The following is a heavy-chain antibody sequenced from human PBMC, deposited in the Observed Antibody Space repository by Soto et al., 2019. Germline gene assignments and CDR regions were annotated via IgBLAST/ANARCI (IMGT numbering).Heavy chain of an antibody. V-gene: IGHV3-23*01. D-gene: IGHD1-1*01. Sequence: LRLSCAASGFSSSNYVLIWVRQAPGKGLEWVSAISGGGGKTYYADSVKGRFTVSRDNSRSTLYLQLNSLSADDTAVYYCARPSISAPGTYWGQGTLVTVSS. J-gene: IGHJ4*02. CDR2: ISGGGGKT. CDR3: ARPSISAPGTY. CDR1: GFSSSNYV.